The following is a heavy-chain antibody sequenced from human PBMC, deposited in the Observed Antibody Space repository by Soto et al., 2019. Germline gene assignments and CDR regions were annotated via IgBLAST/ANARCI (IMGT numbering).Heavy chain of an antibody. Sequence: QVQLQQWGAGLLKPSETLSLTCAVYGGSFSGYYWSWIRQPPGKGLGWIGEINHSGSTNYNPSLKSRVTISVDTSKNQFSLKLSSVTAADTAVYYCARGLAKGMVRGVNRSRRNWFDPWGQGTLVTVSS. J-gene: IGHJ5*02. CDR1: GGSFSGYY. D-gene: IGHD3-10*01. CDR2: INHSGST. V-gene: IGHV4-34*01. CDR3: ARGLAKGMVRGVNRSRRNWFDP.